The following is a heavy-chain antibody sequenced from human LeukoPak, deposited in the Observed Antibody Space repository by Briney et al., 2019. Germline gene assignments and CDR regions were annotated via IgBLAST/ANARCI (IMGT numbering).Heavy chain of an antibody. J-gene: IGHJ3*01. D-gene: IGHD3-10*01. Sequence: SQTLSLTCTVSGGSISSGDYYWSWIRQPAGKGLEWIGRIYTSGSTNYNPSLESRVTISVDTSKTQFSLTVTSVTAADTAVYYCARHMSVSYDAFDLWGRGTTVTVSS. CDR1: GGSISSGDYY. CDR2: IYTSGST. V-gene: IGHV4-61*02. CDR3: ARHMSVSYDAFDL.